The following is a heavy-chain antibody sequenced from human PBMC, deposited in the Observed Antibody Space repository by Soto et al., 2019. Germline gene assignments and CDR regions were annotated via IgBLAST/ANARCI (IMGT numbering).Heavy chain of an antibody. D-gene: IGHD3-10*01. CDR2: IYHSGKT. V-gene: IGHV4-4*02. CDR1: GGSISSTNW. Sequence: QVQLQESGPGLVKPSGTLSLTCAVSGGSISSTNWWSWVRQSPGKGLEWIGEIYHSGKTNYNPSLKSRVIMAVDHSKPHFSLKLSSVTAADTAVYYCAREGYYGSGSYYPFDYWGQGTLVTVSS. J-gene: IGHJ4*02. CDR3: AREGYYGSGSYYPFDY.